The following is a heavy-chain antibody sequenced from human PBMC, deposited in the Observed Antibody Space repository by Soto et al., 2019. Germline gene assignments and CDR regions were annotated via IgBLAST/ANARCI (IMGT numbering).Heavy chain of an antibody. CDR1: GYSFTSYW. D-gene: IGHD3-3*01. CDR3: ARTRITIFGVDSPDAFDI. J-gene: IGHJ3*02. V-gene: IGHV5-51*01. Sequence: GESLKISCKGSGYSFTSYWIGWVRQMPGKGLEWMGIIYPGDSDTRYSPSFQGQVTISADKSISTAYLQWSSLKASDTAMYYCARTRITIFGVDSPDAFDIWGQGTMVTVS. CDR2: IYPGDSDT.